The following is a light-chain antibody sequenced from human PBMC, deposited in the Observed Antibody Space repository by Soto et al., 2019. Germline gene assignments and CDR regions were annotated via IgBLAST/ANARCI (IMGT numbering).Light chain of an antibody. J-gene: IGKJ5*01. CDR3: QQRSNWPIIT. V-gene: IGKV3D-20*02. Sequence: EIVLTQSPATLSLSPGERATLSCMASQSVSSNSLAWYQQKPGQAPRLLIYGASSRAPGIPDRFSGSGSGTDFTLTISSLEPEDFAVYYCQQRSNWPIITFGQGTRLEI. CDR1: QSVSSNS. CDR2: GAS.